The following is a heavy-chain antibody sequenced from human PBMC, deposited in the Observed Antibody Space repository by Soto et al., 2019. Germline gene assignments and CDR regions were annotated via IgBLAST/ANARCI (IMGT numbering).Heavy chain of an antibody. CDR1: GYTFTSYG. V-gene: IGHV1-18*03. CDR3: AREIGGWYYYHYGMDV. Sequence: ASVKVSCKASGYTFTSYGISWVRQAPGQGLEWMGWISAYNGNTNYAQKLQGRVTMTTDTSTSTAYMELRSLRSDDMAVYYCAREIGGWYYYHYGMDVWGQGATVTVSS. D-gene: IGHD6-19*01. CDR2: ISAYNGNT. J-gene: IGHJ6*02.